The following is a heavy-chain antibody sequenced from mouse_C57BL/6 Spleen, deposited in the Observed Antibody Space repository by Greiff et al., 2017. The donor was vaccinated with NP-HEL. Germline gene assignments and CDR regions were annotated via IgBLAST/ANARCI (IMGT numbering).Heavy chain of an antibody. D-gene: IGHD1-1*01. Sequence: QVQLQQPGTELVKPGASVKLSCKASGYTFTSYWMHWVKQRHGQGLEWIGNINPSNGGTNYNEKFKSKATLTVDKSSSKAYMQLSSLTSEDSAVYYCSRRDYGSSYEDYFDYWGQGTTLTVSS. J-gene: IGHJ2*01. CDR3: SRRDYGSSYEDYFDY. CDR2: INPSNGGT. CDR1: GYTFTSYW. V-gene: IGHV1-53*01.